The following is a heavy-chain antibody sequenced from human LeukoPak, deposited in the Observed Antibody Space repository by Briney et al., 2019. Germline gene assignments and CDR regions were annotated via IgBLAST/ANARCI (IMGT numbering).Heavy chain of an antibody. J-gene: IGHJ3*02. Sequence: GASVKVSCKASGNTFSGYYLHWVRQAPGQGLEWMGWINANTGDTKYAQGFQGRVAMTRDTSISTGYVELSRLTSDDTAMYYCARDRRSSGYLDAFDIWGQGTMVTVSS. CDR1: GNTFSGYY. D-gene: IGHD3-22*01. V-gene: IGHV1-2*02. CDR2: INANTGDT. CDR3: ARDRRSSGYLDAFDI.